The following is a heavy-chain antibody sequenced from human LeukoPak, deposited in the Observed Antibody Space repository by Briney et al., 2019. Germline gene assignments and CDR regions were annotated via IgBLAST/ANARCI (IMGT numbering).Heavy chain of an antibody. Sequence: PGGSLRLSCVASGFTFSSYSMNWVRQAPGKGLEWVSFISSSSSYIYYADSVKGRFTISRDNAKNSLYLQMNSLRVEDTAVYYCARDRLLEGREYNYYYYMDVWGKGTTVTVSS. D-gene: IGHD3-3*01. V-gene: IGHV3-21*01. CDR3: ARDRLLEGREYNYYYYMDV. CDR1: GFTFSSYS. CDR2: ISSSSSYI. J-gene: IGHJ6*03.